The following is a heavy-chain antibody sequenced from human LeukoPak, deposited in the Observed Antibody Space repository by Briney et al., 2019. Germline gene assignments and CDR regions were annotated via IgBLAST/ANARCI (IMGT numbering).Heavy chain of an antibody. V-gene: IGHV4-31*03. CDR3: ARPRDTAMVHFDY. CDR1: GGSNTNGGHF. J-gene: IGHJ4*02. Sequence: SETLSLTCTVSGGSNTNGGHFWRWIRQDPGKGLEWIGNIYYSGNTYYNPSPKSRVSISVDSSKNQFSLKLSSVTAADTAVYYCARPRDTAMVHFDYWGQGTLVTVSS. D-gene: IGHD5-18*01. CDR2: IYYSGNT.